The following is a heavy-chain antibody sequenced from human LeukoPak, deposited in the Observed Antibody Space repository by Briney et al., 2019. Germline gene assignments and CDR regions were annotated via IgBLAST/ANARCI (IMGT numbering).Heavy chain of an antibody. Sequence: SVKVSCKASGGTFSSYAISWVRQAPGQGLEWMGGIIPIFGTASYAQKFQGRVTITTDESTSTAYMELSSLRSEDTAAYYCARTIVVVPAAMYYYYYYMDVWGKGTTVTVSS. CDR2: IIPIFGTA. CDR1: GGTFSSYA. J-gene: IGHJ6*03. V-gene: IGHV1-69*05. D-gene: IGHD2-2*01. CDR3: ARTIVVVPAAMYYYYYYMDV.